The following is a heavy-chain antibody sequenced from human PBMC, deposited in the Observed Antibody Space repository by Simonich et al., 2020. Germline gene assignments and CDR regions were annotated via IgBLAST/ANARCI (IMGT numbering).Heavy chain of an antibody. CDR2: IYHSGST. D-gene: IGHD6-13*01. J-gene: IGHJ4*02. CDR3: ARATRIAAAGYFDY. Sequence: QVQLQESGPGLVKPSETLSLTCAVSGYSISSGYYWGWIRQPPGKGLEWIGSIYHSGSTYNNPSLKSQVTISVDTSKNQFSLKLSSVTAADTAVYYCARATRIAAAGYFDYWGQGTLVTVSS. V-gene: IGHV4-38-2*01. CDR1: GYSISSGYY.